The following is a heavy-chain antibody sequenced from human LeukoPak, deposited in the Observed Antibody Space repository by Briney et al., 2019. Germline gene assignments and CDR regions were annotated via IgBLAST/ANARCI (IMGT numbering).Heavy chain of an antibody. CDR3: AVRYLYYFDY. D-gene: IGHD1-1*01. CDR1: GYTFISYG. V-gene: IGHV1-18*01. CDR2: ISTYTGNA. J-gene: IGHJ4*02. Sequence: ASVKVSCKASGYTFISYGISWVRQAPGQGLEWMGWISTYTGNANYTEKFQGRVAMTTDTHTNTAYMELRSLRSDDTAVYYCAVRYLYYFDYWGQGTLVTVSS.